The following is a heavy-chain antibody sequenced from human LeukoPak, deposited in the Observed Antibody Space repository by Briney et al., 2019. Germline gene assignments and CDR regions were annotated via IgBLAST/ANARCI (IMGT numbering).Heavy chain of an antibody. V-gene: IGHV3-30*02. J-gene: IGHJ4*02. CDR2: IRYDGSNK. Sequence: GGSLRLSCAASGFTFSSYGMHWVRQAPGKGLEWVAFIRYDGSNKYYADSVKGRFTISRDNSKNTLYLQMSSLRAEDTAVYYCAKRGAEVGTTVAPGDYWGQGTLLTVSS. CDR3: AKRGAEVGTTVAPGDY. CDR1: GFTFSSYG. D-gene: IGHD1-26*01.